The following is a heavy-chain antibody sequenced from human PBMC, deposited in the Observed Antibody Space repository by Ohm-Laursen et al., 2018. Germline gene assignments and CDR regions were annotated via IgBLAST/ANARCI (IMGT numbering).Heavy chain of an antibody. Sequence: SLRLSFAASGFTTRNYWMSWVRQAPGKGLEWVANIKQDGSEKYYVDSVKGRFTISRDNAKNSLYLQMNSLRAEDTAVYYCARGYKADGYWGQGTLVTVSS. CDR1: GFTTRNYW. CDR2: IKQDGSEK. J-gene: IGHJ4*02. V-gene: IGHV3-7*03. CDR3: ARGYKADGY. D-gene: IGHD5-18*01.